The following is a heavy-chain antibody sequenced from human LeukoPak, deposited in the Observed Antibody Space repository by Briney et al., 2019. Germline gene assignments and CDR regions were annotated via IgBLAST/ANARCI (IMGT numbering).Heavy chain of an antibody. CDR1: GYTFTSYD. CDR2: MNPNSGNT. V-gene: IGHV1-8*01. J-gene: IGHJ4*02. Sequence: ASVKVSCKASGYTFTSYDINWVRQAPGQGLEWMGWMNPNSGNTGYAQKFQGRVTMTRNTSISTAYMELSSLISEDTAMYYCARRIAAGGTPIGYWGQGTLVTVSS. D-gene: IGHD6-13*01. CDR3: ARRIAAGGTPIGY.